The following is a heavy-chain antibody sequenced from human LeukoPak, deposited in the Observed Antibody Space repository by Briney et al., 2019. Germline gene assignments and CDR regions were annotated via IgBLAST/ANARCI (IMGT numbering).Heavy chain of an antibody. D-gene: IGHD3-10*01. Sequence: PSETLSLTCTVSGGSINGYYWSWIRQSPGKGLESLGYIYYTGSTNYNPSLKSRVTMSVDTSRNQFFLRLSSVTAADTAVYYCAREGLNMVRGVIPKEAWGWFDPWGQGTLVTVSS. V-gene: IGHV4-59*12. CDR2: IYYTGST. J-gene: IGHJ5*02. CDR3: AREGLNMVRGVIPKEAWGWFDP. CDR1: GGSINGYY.